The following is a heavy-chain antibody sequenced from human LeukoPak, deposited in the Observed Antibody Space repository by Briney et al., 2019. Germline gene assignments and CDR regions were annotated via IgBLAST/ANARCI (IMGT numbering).Heavy chain of an antibody. CDR2: IYYSGST. D-gene: IGHD5-18*01. CDR1: GGSISSSSYY. Sequence: SETLSLTCTVSGGSISSSSYYWGWIRQPPGKGLEWIGSIYYSGSTYYNPSLESRVTISVDTSKNQFSLKLSSVTAADTAVYYCARIYRGYIYGPYDYWGQGTLVTVSS. J-gene: IGHJ4*02. V-gene: IGHV4-39*07. CDR3: ARIYRGYIYGPYDY.